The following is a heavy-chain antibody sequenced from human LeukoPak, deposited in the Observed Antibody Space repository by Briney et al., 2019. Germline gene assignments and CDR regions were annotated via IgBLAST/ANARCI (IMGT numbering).Heavy chain of an antibody. CDR3: TTAGSFGPLDY. D-gene: IGHD1-26*01. J-gene: IGHJ4*02. CDR2: IKSKTDGGTT. V-gene: IGHV3-15*01. Sequence: GGSLRLSCAASGFTFSNAWMSWVRQAPGKGLEWVGRIKSKTDGGTTDYAAPVKGRFTISRDDSKNTPYLQMNSLQTEDTAVYYCTTAGSFGPLDYWGQGTLVTVSS. CDR1: GFTFSNAW.